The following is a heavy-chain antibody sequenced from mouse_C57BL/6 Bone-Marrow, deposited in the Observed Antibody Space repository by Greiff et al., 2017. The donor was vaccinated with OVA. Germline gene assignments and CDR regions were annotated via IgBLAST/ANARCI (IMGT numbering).Heavy chain of an antibody. CDR3: TTVVGRELFDY. CDR2: IDPETGGT. Sequence: VKLQQSGAELVRPGASVTLSCKASGYTFTDYEMHWVKQTPVHGLEWIGAIDPETGGTAYNQKFKGKAILTADKSSSTAYMELRSLTSEDSAVYYCTTVVGRELFDYWGQGTTLTVSS. J-gene: IGHJ2*01. D-gene: IGHD1-1*01. V-gene: IGHV1-15*01. CDR1: GYTFTDYE.